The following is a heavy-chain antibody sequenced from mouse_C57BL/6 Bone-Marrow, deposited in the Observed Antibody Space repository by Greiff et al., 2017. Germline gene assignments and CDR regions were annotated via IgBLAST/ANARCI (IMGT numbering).Heavy chain of an antibody. Sequence: EVMLVESGGDLVKPGGSLKLSCAASGFTFSSYGMSWVRQTPDKRLEWVATISSGGSYTFYPDSVKGRFTISRDNAKNTLYLQMSSLKSEDTAMYYCARLAGYYAMDYWGQGTSVTGSS. J-gene: IGHJ4*01. V-gene: IGHV5-6*01. D-gene: IGHD3-3*01. CDR2: ISSGGSYT. CDR3: ARLAGYYAMDY. CDR1: GFTFSSYG.